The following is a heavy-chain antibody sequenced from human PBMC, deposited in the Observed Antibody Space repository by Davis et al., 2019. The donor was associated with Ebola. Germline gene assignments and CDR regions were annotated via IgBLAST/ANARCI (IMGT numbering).Heavy chain of an antibody. J-gene: IGHJ6*02. CDR3: ARSSIAARPGYYYGMDV. CDR1: GFTFSDYY. Sequence: GESLKISCAASGFTFSDYYMSWIRQAPGKGLEWVSYISSSSSYIYYADSVKGRFTISRDNAKTSLYLQMNSLRAEDTAVYYCARSSIAARPGYYYGMDVWGQGTTVTVSS. CDR2: ISSSSSYI. D-gene: IGHD6-6*01. V-gene: IGHV3-11*06.